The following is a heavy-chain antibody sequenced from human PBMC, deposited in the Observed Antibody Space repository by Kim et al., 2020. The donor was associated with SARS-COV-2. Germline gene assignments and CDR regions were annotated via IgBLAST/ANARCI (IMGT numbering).Heavy chain of an antibody. CDR2: INPKSGAI. D-gene: IGHD3-16*01. V-gene: IGHV1-2*02. Sequence: ASVKVSCKASGYTFTDYYIHWVRQALGQGLEWMGWINPKSGAINYAQNFQGRVTMTRDTSISTAFMELSSLRSDDTAVYYCARQGGEDYWGQGTLVTVSS. CDR1: GYTFTDYY. J-gene: IGHJ4*02. CDR3: ARQGGEDY.